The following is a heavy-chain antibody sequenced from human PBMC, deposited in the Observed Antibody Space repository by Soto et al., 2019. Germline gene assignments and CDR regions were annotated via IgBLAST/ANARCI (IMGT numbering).Heavy chain of an antibody. CDR1: GFTFSSYA. V-gene: IGHV3-30-3*01. J-gene: IGHJ6*02. CDR3: ARRYSYGYANYYYYYGMDV. D-gene: IGHD5-18*01. Sequence: QVQLVESGGGVVQPGRSLRLSCAASGFTFSSYAMHWVRQDPGKGLEWVAVISYDGSNKYYADSVKGRFTISRDNSKNTLYLQMNSLRAEDTAVYYCARRYSYGYANYYYYYGMDVWGQGTTVTVSS. CDR2: ISYDGSNK.